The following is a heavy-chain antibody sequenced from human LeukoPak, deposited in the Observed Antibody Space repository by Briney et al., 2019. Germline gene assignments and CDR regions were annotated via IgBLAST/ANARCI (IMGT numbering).Heavy chain of an antibody. Sequence: SETLSLTCTVSGGSISSYYWSWIRQPPGKGLEWIGYIYYSGSTNYNPSLKSRVTISVDTSKNQFSLKLSSVTAADTAVYYCARGTNYDSSGYGYFDYWGQGTLATVSS. CDR3: ARGTNYDSSGYGYFDY. D-gene: IGHD3-22*01. V-gene: IGHV4-59*01. CDR1: GGSISSYY. CDR2: IYYSGST. J-gene: IGHJ4*02.